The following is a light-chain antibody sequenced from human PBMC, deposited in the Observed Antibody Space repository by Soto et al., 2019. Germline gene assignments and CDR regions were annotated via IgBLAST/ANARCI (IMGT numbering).Light chain of an antibody. Sequence: DIQMTESASSVSASVGYRVTITCRARQSISSYLNWYQQKPGKAPKLLIYAASSLQSGVPSRFSGSGSGTDFTLTISSLQPEDFATYYCQQRYSTTITFGQGTRLEI. V-gene: IGKV1-39*01. J-gene: IGKJ5*01. CDR3: QQRYSTTIT. CDR2: AAS. CDR1: QSISSY.